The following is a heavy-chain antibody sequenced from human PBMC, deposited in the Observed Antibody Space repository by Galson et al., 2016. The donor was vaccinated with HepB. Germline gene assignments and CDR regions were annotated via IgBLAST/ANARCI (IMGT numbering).Heavy chain of an antibody. V-gene: IGHV3-33*01. Sequence: SLRLSCAASGFTFSSSGMHWVRQAPGKGLEWVAVIWYDGSNKFYADSVKGRFTISRDNSKNTLFLQMKSLRAEDTAVYYCARGEPYELAAAGRKYYYGMDVWGQGTTVTVSS. CDR3: ARGEPYELAAAGRKYYYGMDV. CDR2: IWYDGSNK. J-gene: IGHJ6*02. CDR1: GFTFSSSG. D-gene: IGHD6-13*01.